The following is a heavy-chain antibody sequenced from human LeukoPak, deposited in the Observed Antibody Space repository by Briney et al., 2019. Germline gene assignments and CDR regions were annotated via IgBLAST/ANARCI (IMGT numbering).Heavy chain of an antibody. CDR3: ARDSVTSHTLPDAFDI. J-gene: IGHJ3*02. CDR1: GFTFSDYT. D-gene: IGHD1-14*01. Sequence: PGGSLRLSCAASGFTFSDYTMNWVRQTPGKGLEWVSSISSSSSYIYYADSVKGRFTISRDNAKNSLYLQMNSLRAEDTAVYYCARDSVTSHTLPDAFDIWGQGTMVTVSS. CDR2: ISSSSSYI. V-gene: IGHV3-21*01.